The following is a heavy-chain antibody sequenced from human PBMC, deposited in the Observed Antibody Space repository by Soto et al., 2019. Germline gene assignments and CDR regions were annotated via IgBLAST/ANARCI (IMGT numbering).Heavy chain of an antibody. J-gene: IGHJ4*02. V-gene: IGHV4-34*01. CDR3: AGARKNSSSFPSDY. Sequence: SETLSLTCAVYGGSFSCYYWSWIRQPPGKGLEWIGEINHSGSTNYNPSLKSRVTISVDTSKNQFSLKLSSATAADTAVYYCAGARKNSSSFPSDYWGQGTLVTVSS. CDR1: GGSFSCYY. D-gene: IGHD6-6*01. CDR2: INHSGST.